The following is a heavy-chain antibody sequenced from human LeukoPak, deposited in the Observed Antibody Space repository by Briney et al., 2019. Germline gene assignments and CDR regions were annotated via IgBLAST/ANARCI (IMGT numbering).Heavy chain of an antibody. Sequence: KPSETLSLTCTVSGGSISNYFWNWIRQPPGKGLESIGYIYYSGSSNYNPSLKSRVTISLDTSKNQFSLKLISVTAADTAVYYCARGVGSGYTDYWGQGALVTVSS. CDR3: ARGVGSGYTDY. CDR2: IYYSGSS. J-gene: IGHJ4*02. D-gene: IGHD3-22*01. CDR1: GGSISNYF. V-gene: IGHV4-59*01.